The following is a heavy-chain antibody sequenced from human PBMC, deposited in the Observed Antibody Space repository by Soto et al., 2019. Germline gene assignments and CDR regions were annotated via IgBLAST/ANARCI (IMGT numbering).Heavy chain of an antibody. CDR2: IKQDGSEK. CDR1: GFTFSSYW. V-gene: IGHV3-7*05. D-gene: IGHD6-6*01. Sequence: PGGSLRLPCAASGFTFSSYWMSWVRQAPGKGLEWVANIKQDGSEKYYVDSVKGRFTISRDNAKNSLYLQMNSLRAEDTAVYYCERDKTGAALDAFDIWGQGTMVTVSS. J-gene: IGHJ3*02. CDR3: ERDKTGAALDAFDI.